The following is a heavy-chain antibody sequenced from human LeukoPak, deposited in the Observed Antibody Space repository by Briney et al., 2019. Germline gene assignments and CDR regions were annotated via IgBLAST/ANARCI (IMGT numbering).Heavy chain of an antibody. CDR1: GFTFRSYE. CDR3: ARVREDTGGDY. Sequence: GGSLRLSCAASGFTFRSYEMNWVRQAPGKGLEWVSYISSSGSTIYYADSVKGRFTISRDNAKNSLYLQMNSLRAEDTAVYYCARVREDTGGDYWGQGTLVTVSS. CDR2: ISSSGSTI. V-gene: IGHV3-48*03. D-gene: IGHD3-10*01. J-gene: IGHJ4*02.